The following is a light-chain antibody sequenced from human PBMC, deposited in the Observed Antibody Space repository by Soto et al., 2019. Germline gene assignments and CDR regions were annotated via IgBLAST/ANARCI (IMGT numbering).Light chain of an antibody. CDR1: QNVDTC. V-gene: IGKV3-11*01. CDR2: EVS. CDR3: QHRCHWPLT. J-gene: IGKJ4*01. Sequence: DIVLTQSPGTLSLSPGETASLSCRASQNVDTCFAWYQQRPGRAPRLLMSEVSRRAAGIPARFSGTGSGTDFTLIINSLEPEDVAVYYCQHRCHWPLTFGEGTRVEI.